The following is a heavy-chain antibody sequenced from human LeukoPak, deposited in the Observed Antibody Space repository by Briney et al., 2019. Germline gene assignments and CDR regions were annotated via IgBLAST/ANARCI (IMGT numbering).Heavy chain of an antibody. V-gene: IGHV4-61*01. Sequence: KPSETLSVTCTVSGGSVSSGSYYWSWIRQPPGKGLEWIGYIYYSGSTNYNPSLKSRVTISVDTSKNQFSLKLSSVTAADTTVYYCARGPSSRGVIIKNYYYYGMDVWGKGTTVTVSS. CDR1: GGSVSSGSYY. J-gene: IGHJ6*04. CDR2: IYYSGST. D-gene: IGHD3-10*01. CDR3: ARGPSSRGVIIKNYYYYGMDV.